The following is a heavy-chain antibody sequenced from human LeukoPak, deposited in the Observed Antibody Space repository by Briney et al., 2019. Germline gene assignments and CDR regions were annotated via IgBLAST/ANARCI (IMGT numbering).Heavy chain of an antibody. V-gene: IGHV3-21*01. CDR1: GFNFISYS. J-gene: IGHJ3*02. D-gene: IGHD3-10*01. CDR3: TRDQAVRYAFDI. CDR2: ISGRSVFI. Sequence: GGSLRLSCEASGFNFISYSMGWVRQAPGKGLEWVASISGRSVFISYSDSVKGRFTISRDNTKNPLFLELSSLRPDDTAVYYCTRDQAVRYAFDIWGQGSVVTVSS.